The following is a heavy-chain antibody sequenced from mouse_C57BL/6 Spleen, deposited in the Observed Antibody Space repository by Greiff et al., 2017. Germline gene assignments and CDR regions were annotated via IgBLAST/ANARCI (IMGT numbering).Heavy chain of an antibody. D-gene: IGHD1-1*01. J-gene: IGHJ4*01. Sequence: VQLQQPGAELVKPGASVKLSCKASGYTFTSYWMHWVKQRPGQGLEWIGMIHPTSGSTNYNEKFKSKATLTVDKSSSTAYMQLSSLTSEDSAVYYCARDYGSSYYYAMDYWGQGTSVTVSS. CDR3: ARDYGSSYYYAMDY. V-gene: IGHV1-64*01. CDR2: IHPTSGST. CDR1: GYTFTSYW.